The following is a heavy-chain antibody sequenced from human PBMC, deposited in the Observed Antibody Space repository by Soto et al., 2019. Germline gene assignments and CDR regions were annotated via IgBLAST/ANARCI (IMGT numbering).Heavy chain of an antibody. D-gene: IGHD3-10*01. Sequence: QVQLVQSGAEVKKPGYSVKVSCKASGGTFSSYAISWVRQAPGQGLEWMGGIIPIFGPANYVQKFQGRVSLPADEPPSTAEGVLSILRCEDSAVYFCPRGGRRSGQPDYWGQGTLVTVSS. CDR3: PRGGRRSGQPDY. V-gene: IGHV1-69*01. CDR1: GGTFSSYA. CDR2: IIPIFGPA. J-gene: IGHJ4*02.